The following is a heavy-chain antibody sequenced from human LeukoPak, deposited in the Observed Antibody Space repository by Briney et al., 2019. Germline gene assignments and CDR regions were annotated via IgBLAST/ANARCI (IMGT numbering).Heavy chain of an antibody. Sequence: PGGTLRLSCAVSGFNFDKYGMVWVRQAPGKGLEWVSGISGSGASTYYADSVRGRLTISRDNSKNTLYLQMNSLRAEDTAVYYCAKRRRYSGYEWDDDWGQGTLVTVSS. CDR3: AKRRRYSGYEWDDD. CDR2: ISGSGAST. CDR1: GFNFDKYG. V-gene: IGHV3-23*01. D-gene: IGHD5-12*01. J-gene: IGHJ4*02.